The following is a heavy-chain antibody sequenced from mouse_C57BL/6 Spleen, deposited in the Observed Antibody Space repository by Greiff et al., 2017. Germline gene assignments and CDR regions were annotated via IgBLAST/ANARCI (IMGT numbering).Heavy chain of an antibody. D-gene: IGHD1-1*01. V-gene: IGHV5-6*01. CDR2: ISSGGSYT. Sequence: EVQGVESGGDLVKPGGSLKLSCAASGFTFSSYGMSWVRQTPDKRLEWVATISSGGSYTYYPDSVKGRFTISRDNAKNTLYLQMSSLKSEDTAMYYCARTLHGSSSWFAYWGQGTLVTVSA. CDR3: ARTLHGSSSWFAY. J-gene: IGHJ3*01. CDR1: GFTFSSYG.